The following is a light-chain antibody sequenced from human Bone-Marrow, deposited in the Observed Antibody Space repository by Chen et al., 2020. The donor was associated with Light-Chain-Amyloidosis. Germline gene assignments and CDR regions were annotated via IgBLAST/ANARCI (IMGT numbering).Light chain of an antibody. CDR1: SSDVGGDNH. V-gene: IGLV2-14*01. Sequence: CALTQPASLLGSPGHSITIPCTGTSSDVGGDNHVSWYQQHPDKAPKLMIYEVTNRPSWVPDRFSGSKSDNTASLTISGLQTEDEADYFCSSYTITNTLVFGSGTRVTVL. J-gene: IGLJ1*01. CDR2: EVT. CDR3: SSYTITNTLV.